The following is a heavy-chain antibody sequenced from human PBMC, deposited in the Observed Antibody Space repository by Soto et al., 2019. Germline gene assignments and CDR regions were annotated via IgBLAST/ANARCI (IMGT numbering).Heavy chain of an antibody. CDR1: GWSISSGGDS. CDR3: ARENNVLPGGYFDY. Sequence: QLQLQESGSGLVKPSQTLSLTCAVSGWSISSGGDSWSWIRQPPGKGLEWIGYIYHSGSTYYNPSLRGRVTISVDRSKNQFSLKLSSVTAADTAVYYCARENNVLPGGYFDYWGQGTLVTVSS. D-gene: IGHD3-10*01. V-gene: IGHV4-30-2*01. J-gene: IGHJ4*02. CDR2: IYHSGST.